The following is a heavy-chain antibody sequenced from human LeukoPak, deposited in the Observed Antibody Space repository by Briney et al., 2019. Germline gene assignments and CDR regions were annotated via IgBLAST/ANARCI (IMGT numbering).Heavy chain of an antibody. V-gene: IGHV3-23*01. Sequence: GGSLRPSCAASGSTFSSYAMSWVRQAPGKGLEWVSAISGSGGSTYYADSVKGRFTISRDNSKNTLYLQMNSLRAEDTAVYYCAKSIRDSSSWREYFQHWGQGTLVTVSS. D-gene: IGHD6-13*01. CDR3: AKSIRDSSSWREYFQH. CDR2: ISGSGGST. CDR1: GSTFSSYA. J-gene: IGHJ1*01.